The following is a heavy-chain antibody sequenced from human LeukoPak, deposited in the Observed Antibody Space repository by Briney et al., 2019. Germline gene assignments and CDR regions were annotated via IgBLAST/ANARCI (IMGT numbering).Heavy chain of an antibody. D-gene: IGHD1-14*01. CDR3: ARVPDCPLGFFDY. V-gene: IGHV4-59*01. J-gene: IGHJ4*02. CDR2: IYYSGST. CDR1: GGSISSYY. Sequence: SETLSLTCTVSGGSISSYYWSWIRQPPGKGLEWIGYIYYSGSTNYNPSLKSRVTISVDTSKNQFSLKLSSVTAADTAVYYCARVPDCPLGFFDYWGQGTLVTVSS.